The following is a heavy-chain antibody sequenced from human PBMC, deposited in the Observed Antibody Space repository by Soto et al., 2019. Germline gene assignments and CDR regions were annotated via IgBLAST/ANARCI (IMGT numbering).Heavy chain of an antibody. CDR3: ARPDEGGYSSNHHYYYALDV. J-gene: IGHJ6*02. D-gene: IGHD3-22*01. V-gene: IGHV1-69*01. CDR2: IIPIFDIT. CDR1: GGTFRSYS. Sequence: QVQLVQSGAEVNKPGSSVKVSCKASGGTFRSYSISWVRQAPGRGLEWMGGIIPIFDITNYAQKFQGRVTITADESTSTAYMELSSLGSDDTAVYYCARPDEGGYSSNHHYYYALDVWGQGTTVTV.